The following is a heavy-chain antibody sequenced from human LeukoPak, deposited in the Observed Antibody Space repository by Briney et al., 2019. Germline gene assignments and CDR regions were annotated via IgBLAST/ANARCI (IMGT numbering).Heavy chain of an antibody. CDR2: IYSGGST. CDR3: ARAGWIQLWSYFDY. V-gene: IGHV3-53*01. D-gene: IGHD5-18*01. Sequence: PGGSLRPSCAASGFTVSSNYMSSVRQAPGKGLEWASVIYSGGSTFYADSVKGRFTISRDNSKNTLYLQMNSLRAEDTAVYYCARAGWIQLWSYFDYWGQGTLVTVSS. J-gene: IGHJ4*02. CDR1: GFTVSSNY.